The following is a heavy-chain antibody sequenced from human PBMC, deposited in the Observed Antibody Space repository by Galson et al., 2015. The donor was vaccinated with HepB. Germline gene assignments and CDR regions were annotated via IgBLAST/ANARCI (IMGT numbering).Heavy chain of an antibody. CDR1: GGTFSSYA. CDR3: ASIYYDSSGYCSLTKYYFDY. D-gene: IGHD3-22*01. Sequence: SVKVSCKASGGTFSSYAISWVRQAPGQGLEWMGGIIPILGIANYAQKFQGRVTITADKSTSTAYMELSSLRSEDTAVYYCASIYYDSSGYCSLTKYYFDYWGQGTLVTVSS. J-gene: IGHJ4*02. V-gene: IGHV1-69*10. CDR2: IIPILGIA.